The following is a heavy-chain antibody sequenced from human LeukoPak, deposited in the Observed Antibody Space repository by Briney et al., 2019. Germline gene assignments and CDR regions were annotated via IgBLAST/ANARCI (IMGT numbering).Heavy chain of an antibody. Sequence: SETLSLTCTVSGGSISSSSYYWGWIRQPPWKGLEWIGSIYYSGSTHYNPSLKSRVTISVDTSKNRFSLKLSSVTAADTAVYYCARSTYYYDSSGFWSSAFDIWGQGTMVTVSS. CDR3: ARSTYYYDSSGFWSSAFDI. V-gene: IGHV4-39*07. D-gene: IGHD3-22*01. CDR2: IYYSGST. J-gene: IGHJ3*02. CDR1: GGSISSSSYY.